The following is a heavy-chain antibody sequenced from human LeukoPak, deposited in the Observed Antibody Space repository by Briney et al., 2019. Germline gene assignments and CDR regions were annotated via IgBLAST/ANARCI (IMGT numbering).Heavy chain of an antibody. V-gene: IGHV3-30*02. CDR1: GFTFSSYG. Sequence: GGSLRLSCAASGFTFSSYGMHWVRQAPGKGLEWVAFIRYDGSNKYYADSVKGRFTISSDNSQNMVYLQMNSLRVEDSAVYYCSKDLTSDFGGDFDPWGQGTLVTVSS. CDR3: SKDLTSDFGGDFDP. CDR2: IRYDGSNK. D-gene: IGHD3-10*01. J-gene: IGHJ5*02.